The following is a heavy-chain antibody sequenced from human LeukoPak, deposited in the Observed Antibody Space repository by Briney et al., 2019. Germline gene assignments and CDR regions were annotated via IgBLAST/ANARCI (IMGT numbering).Heavy chain of an antibody. CDR3: ARGGVRGVVVPAAIRGSPPDY. D-gene: IGHD2-2*01. V-gene: IGHV1-8*02. J-gene: IGHJ4*02. CDR1: GYTFTGYY. CDR2: INPNSGNT. Sequence: ASVKVSCKASGYTFTGYYMHWVRQAPGQGLEWMGRINPNSGNTGYAQKFQGRVTMTRNTSISTAYMELSSLRSEDTAVYYCARGGVRGVVVPAAIRGSPPDYWGQGTLVTVSS.